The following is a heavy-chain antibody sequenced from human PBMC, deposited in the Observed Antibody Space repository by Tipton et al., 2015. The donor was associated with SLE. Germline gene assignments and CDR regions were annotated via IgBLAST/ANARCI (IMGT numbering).Heavy chain of an antibody. V-gene: IGHV4-28*03. CDR3: AKEGTAVVGIEF. J-gene: IGHJ4*02. CDR1: GYSISSINW. CDR2: IFNSGLT. D-gene: IGHD2-15*01. Sequence: TLSLTCAVSGYSISSINWWGWIRQPPGKGLEWIGYIFNSGLTYYNPSLKSRVTMSVDKSKNQFSLKVRSVTAANSAIYYCAKEGTAVVGIEFWVRGTLVTVSP.